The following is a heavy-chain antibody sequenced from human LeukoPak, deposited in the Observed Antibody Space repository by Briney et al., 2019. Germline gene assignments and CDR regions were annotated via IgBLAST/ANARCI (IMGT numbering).Heavy chain of an antibody. CDR2: ISSSSSYI. CDR3: ALGRAAAGTRTGY. V-gene: IGHV3-21*01. J-gene: IGHJ4*02. Sequence: GGSLRLSCAASGFTFSSYSMNWVRQAPGKGLEWVSSISSSSSYIYYADSVKGRFTVSRDNAKNSLYLQMNSLRAEDTAVYYCALGRAAAGTRTGYWGQGTLVTVSS. CDR1: GFTFSSYS. D-gene: IGHD6-13*01.